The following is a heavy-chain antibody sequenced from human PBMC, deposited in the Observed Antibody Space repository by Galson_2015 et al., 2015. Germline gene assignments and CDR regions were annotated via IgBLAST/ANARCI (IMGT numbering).Heavy chain of an antibody. D-gene: IGHD5-18*01. J-gene: IGHJ3*02. V-gene: IGHV1-69*13. CDR1: GGTSSSYA. Sequence: SVKVSCKASGGTSSSYAISWVRQAPGQGLEWMGGIIPIFGTANYAQKFQGRVTITADESTSTAYMELSSLRSEDTAVYYCARSNSVDTVMVGPDAFDIWGQGTMVPVSS. CDR2: IIPIFGTA. CDR3: ARSNSVDTVMVGPDAFDI.